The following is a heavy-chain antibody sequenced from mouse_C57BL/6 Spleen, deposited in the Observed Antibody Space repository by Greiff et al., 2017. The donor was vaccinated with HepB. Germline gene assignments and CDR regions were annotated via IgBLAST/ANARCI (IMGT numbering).Heavy chain of an antibody. Sequence: QVHVKQPGAELVRPGSSVKLSCKASGYTFTSYWMHWVKQRPIQGLEWIGNIDPSDSETHYNQKFKDKATLTVDKSSSTAYMQLSSLTSEDSAVYYCASASTVVATGYFDYWGQGTTLTVSS. J-gene: IGHJ2*01. D-gene: IGHD1-1*01. CDR3: ASASTVVATGYFDY. CDR1: GYTFTSYW. V-gene: IGHV1-52*01. CDR2: IDPSDSET.